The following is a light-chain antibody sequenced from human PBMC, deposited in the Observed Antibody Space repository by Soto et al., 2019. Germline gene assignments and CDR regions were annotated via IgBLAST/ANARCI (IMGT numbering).Light chain of an antibody. Sequence: EIVMTQSPATLSVSPVERATLSCMASQTVNSNLAWYQQEPGQAPRLLIYGASTRATGIPARFSGSGSGTEFTLTISSLQSEDFAVYYCQQYNNWPRTFGQGTKVDI. V-gene: IGKV3-15*01. CDR3: QQYNNWPRT. CDR1: QTVNSN. CDR2: GAS. J-gene: IGKJ1*01.